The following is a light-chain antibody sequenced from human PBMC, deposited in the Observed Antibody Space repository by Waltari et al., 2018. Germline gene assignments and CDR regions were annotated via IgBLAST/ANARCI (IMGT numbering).Light chain of an antibody. CDR3: NSRDSSGNHVV. CDR2: GKN. V-gene: IGLV3-19*01. Sequence: EMTPDLGVSWAMGQTVRITCQGDSLRSYYASWYQQKPGQATVLVIYGKNNRPSGIPDRFSGSSSGNTASLTITGAQAEDEADYYCNSRDSSGNHVVFG. J-gene: IGLJ2*01. CDR1: SLRSYY.